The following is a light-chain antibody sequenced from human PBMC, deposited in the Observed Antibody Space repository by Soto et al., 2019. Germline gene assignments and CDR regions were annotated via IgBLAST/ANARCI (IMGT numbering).Light chain of an antibody. CDR3: LQDYNYPRT. CDR1: HTVSRF. Sequence: QMTQSPSSLSAFVGDRVTITRRASHTVSRFLNWYQHKPGKAPKLLIYATASLQSGVPSTFSGSGSGTYFTLTISSLQPEDFATYYCLQDYNYPRTVGPGTKGDIK. V-gene: IGKV1-6*01. CDR2: ATA. J-gene: IGKJ1*01.